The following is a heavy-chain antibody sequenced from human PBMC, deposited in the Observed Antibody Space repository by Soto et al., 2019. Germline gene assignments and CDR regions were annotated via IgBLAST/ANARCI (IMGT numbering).Heavy chain of an antibody. CDR1: GGSISSGGYY. V-gene: IGHV4-31*03. J-gene: IGHJ5*02. Sequence: SETLSLTCTVSGGSISSGGYYWSWIRQHPGKGLEWIGYIYYSGSTYYNPSLKSRVTISVDTSKNQFSLKLSSVTAADTAVYYCARDLYYDSSGFNWFDPWGQGTLVTVSS. CDR3: ARDLYYDSSGFNWFDP. D-gene: IGHD3-22*01. CDR2: IYYSGST.